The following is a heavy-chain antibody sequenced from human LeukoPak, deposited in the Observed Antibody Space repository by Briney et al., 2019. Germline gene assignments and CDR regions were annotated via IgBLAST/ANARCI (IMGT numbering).Heavy chain of an antibody. Sequence: GRSLRLSCAASGFTFSNYAVHWARHAPGRGREWVSVISYDGTNKYYAASMKRRFTIAKDNSKDTLYLQMNRLKTEDTALYYCARQMATILDGILDYWGQGTLVTVSS. CDR3: ARQMATILDGILDY. CDR2: ISYDGTNK. CDR1: GFTFSNYA. D-gene: IGHD5-24*01. J-gene: IGHJ4*02. V-gene: IGHV3-30*04.